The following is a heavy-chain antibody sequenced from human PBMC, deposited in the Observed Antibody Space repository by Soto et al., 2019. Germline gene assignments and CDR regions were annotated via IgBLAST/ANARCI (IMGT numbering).Heavy chain of an antibody. V-gene: IGHV3-23*01. CDR2: ISGSGGST. Sequence: GGSVRLSXAASGFTFSSYAMSWVRQAPGKGLEWVSAISGSGGSTYYADSVKGRFTISRDNSKNTLCLQMNSLRAEDTAVYYCAKDSPYYDSSGYYPDAFDIWGQGTMVTVSS. CDR1: GFTFSSYA. J-gene: IGHJ3*02. D-gene: IGHD3-22*01. CDR3: AKDSPYYDSSGYYPDAFDI.